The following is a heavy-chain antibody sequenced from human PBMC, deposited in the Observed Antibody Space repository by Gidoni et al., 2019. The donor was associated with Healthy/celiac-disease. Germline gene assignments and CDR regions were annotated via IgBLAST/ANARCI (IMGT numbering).Heavy chain of an antibody. J-gene: IGHJ4*02. Sequence: QVQLVESGGGVVQPGRSLRLSCAASGFTFSSDGMHWVRQAPGKGLEWVAVIWYDGINKYYADSVKGRFTISRDNSKNTLYLQMNSLRAEDTAVYYCARGGLGAFDYWGQGTLVTVSS. CDR1: GFTFSSDG. CDR2: IWYDGINK. CDR3: ARGGLGAFDY. V-gene: IGHV3-33*01. D-gene: IGHD3-16*01.